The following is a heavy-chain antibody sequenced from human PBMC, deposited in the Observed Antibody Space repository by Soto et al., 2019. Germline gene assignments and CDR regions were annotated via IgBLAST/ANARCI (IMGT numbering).Heavy chain of an antibody. D-gene: IGHD3-16*01. CDR1: GFTFSSYW. CDR2: IKQDGSEK. Sequence: EVQLVESGGGLVQPGGSLSLSCAASGFTFSSYWMSWVRQAPGQGLEWVAHIKQDGSEKYYVDSVKGRFTISRDNAKNAPPLQVNGLSAAETSVSYCATERGFGLAEGNWFDSGGQGTGATVSS. J-gene: IGHJ5*01. CDR3: ATERGFGLAEGNWFDS. V-gene: IGHV3-7*01.